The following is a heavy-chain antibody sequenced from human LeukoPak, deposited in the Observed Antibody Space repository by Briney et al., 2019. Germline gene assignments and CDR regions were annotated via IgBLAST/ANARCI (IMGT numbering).Heavy chain of an antibody. V-gene: IGHV3-7*01. CDR3: ARGPQLRY. CDR1: GFTFTAYL. J-gene: IGHJ4*02. CDR2: IKHDGSEK. Sequence: PGGSLRLSCAASGFTFTAYLMSWVRQAPGKGLEWVADIKHDGSEKYYVDSVKGRFTISRDNAKNSLYLQMNSLRAEDTAVYHCARGPQLRYWGQGTLVTVSS.